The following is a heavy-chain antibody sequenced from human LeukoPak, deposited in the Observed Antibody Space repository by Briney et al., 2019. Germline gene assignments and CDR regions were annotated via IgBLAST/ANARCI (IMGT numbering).Heavy chain of an antibody. D-gene: IGHD4-23*01. CDR3: ATTTTVASPLYFDY. CDR1: GGSISSGGYY. Sequence: SQTPSLACTVSGGSISSGGYYWSWIRQHPGKGLEWIGYIYYSGSTYYNPSLKSRVTISVDTSKNQFSLKLSSVTAADTVVYYCATTTTVASPLYFDYWGQGTLVTVSS. CDR2: IYYSGST. J-gene: IGHJ4*02. V-gene: IGHV4-31*03.